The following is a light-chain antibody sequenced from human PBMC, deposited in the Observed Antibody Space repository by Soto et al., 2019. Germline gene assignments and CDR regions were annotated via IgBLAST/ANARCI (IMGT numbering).Light chain of an antibody. Sequence: DIQMTQSPSSLSASVGDRVTITCRASQGISNYLAWYQQKPGKVPRLLIYAASALQSGVPSRFSGSGSGTDFTLTISSLQAEDAASYYCKQYNNSPIAFGPGTKVDIK. CDR3: KQYNNSPIA. V-gene: IGKV1-27*01. CDR1: QGISNY. CDR2: AAS. J-gene: IGKJ3*01.